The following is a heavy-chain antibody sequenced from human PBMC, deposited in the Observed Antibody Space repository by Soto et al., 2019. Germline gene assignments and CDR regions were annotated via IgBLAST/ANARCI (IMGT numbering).Heavy chain of an antibody. D-gene: IGHD1-1*01. CDR2: INKDGSYK. CDR3: ARGGLEPFDY. V-gene: IGHV3-74*01. J-gene: IGHJ4*02. CDR1: GFTFSDEW. Sequence: EVQLVESGGGLVQSGGSLRLSCAISGFTFSDEWMHWVRQVPGKGLVWVSRINKDGSYKNYADFVEGRFTISRDDAKSELYLHMDRLRAEDTAVYYCARGGLEPFDYLGQGALVTVPS.